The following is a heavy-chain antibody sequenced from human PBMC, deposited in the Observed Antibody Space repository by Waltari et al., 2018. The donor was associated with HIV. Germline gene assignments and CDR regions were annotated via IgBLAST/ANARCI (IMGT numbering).Heavy chain of an antibody. J-gene: IGHJ6*02. CDR3: ARDVQGYCAGERCFYGMDV. CDR2: VWQDGSNK. V-gene: IGHV3-33*01. CDR1: GFTVRNYG. Sequence: QVQLVESGGGVVQPGRSLRLSCAASGFTVRNYGMHWVRQAPGKGLEWVAVVWQDGSNKYYGDFVKGRFTISRDNSKNTLELQMNSLRAEDTAVYYCARDVQGYCAGERCFYGMDVWGQGTTVTVSS. D-gene: IGHD2-8*02.